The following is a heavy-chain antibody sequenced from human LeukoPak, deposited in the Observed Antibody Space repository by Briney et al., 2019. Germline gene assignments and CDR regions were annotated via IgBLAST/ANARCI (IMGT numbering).Heavy chain of an antibody. CDR2: INHSGST. Sequence: PSETLSLTCAVYGGSFSGYYWSWIRQPPGKGLEWIGEINHSGSTNYNPSLKSRVTISVDTSKNQFSLKLSSVTAADTAVYYCARRLTVATAGRFDPWGQGTLVTVSS. J-gene: IGHJ5*02. CDR1: GGSFSGYY. V-gene: IGHV4-34*01. CDR3: ARRLTVATAGRFDP. D-gene: IGHD5-12*01.